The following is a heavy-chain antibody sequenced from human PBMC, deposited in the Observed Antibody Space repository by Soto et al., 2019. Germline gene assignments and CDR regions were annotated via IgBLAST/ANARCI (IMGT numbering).Heavy chain of an antibody. CDR1: GGTFSPYG. D-gene: IGHD1-20*01. CDR2: IIPICDTT. V-gene: IGHV1-69*06. CDR3: AREGRLTGTDGFDY. J-gene: IGHJ4*02. Sequence: QVQLVQSGAEVKKPGSSVKVSCKGSGGTFSPYGVSWVRQAPGQGLEWMGMIIPICDTTNYAQKFQGRVTITAEKSTSTAYMELSSLRSEDTAVYYCAREGRLTGTDGFDYWGQGTLVTVSS.